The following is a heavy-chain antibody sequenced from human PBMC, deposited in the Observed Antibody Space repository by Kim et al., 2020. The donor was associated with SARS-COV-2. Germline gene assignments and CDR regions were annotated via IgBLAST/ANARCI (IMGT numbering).Heavy chain of an antibody. Sequence: SETLSLTCTVSGGSISRGGYYWNWIRQHPGRGLEWIGYISHSGSTDYNPSLKSRVLISVGTSQNQFSLRLSSVTAADTAIYYCARDRTYGSGRFDYRGLG. CDR1: GGSISRGGYY. CDR2: ISHSGST. V-gene: IGHV4-31*03. CDR3: ARDRTYGSGRFDY. J-gene: IGHJ4*02. D-gene: IGHD3-10*01.